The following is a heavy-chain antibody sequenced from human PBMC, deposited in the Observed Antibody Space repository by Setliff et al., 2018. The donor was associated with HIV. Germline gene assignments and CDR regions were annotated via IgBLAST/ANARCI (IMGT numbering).Heavy chain of an antibody. CDR1: GGSFSGYY. V-gene: IGHV4-34*01. CDR3: ARCYSSSWYEVLYYFDY. CDR2: IYYSGST. D-gene: IGHD6-13*01. Sequence: PSETLSLTCAVYGGSFSGYYWSWIRQPPGKGLEWIGSIYYSGSTYYNPSLKSRVTISVDTSKNQFSLKLSSVTAADTAVYYCARCYSSSWYEVLYYFDYWGQGTLVTVSS. J-gene: IGHJ4*02.